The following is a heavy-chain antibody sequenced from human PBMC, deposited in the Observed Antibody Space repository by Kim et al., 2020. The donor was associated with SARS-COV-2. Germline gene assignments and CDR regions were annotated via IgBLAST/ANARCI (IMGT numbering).Heavy chain of an antibody. D-gene: IGHD6-19*01. CDR2: IYYSGST. CDR1: GGSISSSSYY. Sequence: SETLSLTCTVSGGSISSSSYYWGWIRQPPGKGLEWIGSIYYSGSTYYNPSLKSRVTISVDTSKNQFSLKLSSVTAADTAVYYCARHGGGQWLPFPNYYYYYGMDVWGQGTTVTVSS. V-gene: IGHV4-39*01. CDR3: ARHGGGQWLPFPNYYYYYGMDV. J-gene: IGHJ6*02.